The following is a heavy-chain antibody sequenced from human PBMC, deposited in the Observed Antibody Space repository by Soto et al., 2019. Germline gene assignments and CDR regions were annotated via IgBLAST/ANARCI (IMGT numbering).Heavy chain of an antibody. J-gene: IGHJ6*02. CDR1: GGTFSSYA. CDR2: IIPIFGTA. Sequence: QVQLVQSGAEVKKPGSSVKVSCKASGGTFSSYAISWVRQAPGQGLEWMGGIIPIFGTANYAQKLQGRVTITPDESTSTAYMELSSLRSEDTAVYYCAREGIAVAGAARGPVGGDYYYYGMDVWGQGTTVTVSS. V-gene: IGHV1-69*01. D-gene: IGHD6-19*01. CDR3: AREGIAVAGAARGPVGGDYYYYGMDV.